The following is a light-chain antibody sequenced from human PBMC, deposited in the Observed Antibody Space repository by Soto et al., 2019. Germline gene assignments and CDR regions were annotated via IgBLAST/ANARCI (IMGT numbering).Light chain of an antibody. J-gene: IGKJ4*01. V-gene: IGKV4-1*01. Sequence: DIVMTQSPECLAVSLVDSVTTYXKLSNSLLFSSHNKTFLAWYQQKPGQPPKLLVHWASSRETGVPDRFSGSGSETDFTLTISSLQAADVAVYYCQQYFSTPLSFGGGTKVDIK. CDR2: WAS. CDR3: QQYFSTPLS. CDR1: NSLLFSSHNKTF.